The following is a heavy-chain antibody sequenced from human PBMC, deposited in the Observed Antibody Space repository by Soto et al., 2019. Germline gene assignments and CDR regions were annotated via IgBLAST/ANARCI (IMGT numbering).Heavy chain of an antibody. CDR1: GFSFSNYA. V-gene: IGHV3-23*01. Sequence: GGSLRLSCATSGFSFSNYAMSWVRQASGKGLEWVAGISSSGYTYYVDSLKGRFTISRDNSKNTLYLQMNSLRTEDTAVYYCAKDVIDYSNSYFDYWGQGTRVTVSS. CDR3: AKDVIDYSNSYFDY. D-gene: IGHD4-4*01. CDR2: ISSSGYT. J-gene: IGHJ4*02.